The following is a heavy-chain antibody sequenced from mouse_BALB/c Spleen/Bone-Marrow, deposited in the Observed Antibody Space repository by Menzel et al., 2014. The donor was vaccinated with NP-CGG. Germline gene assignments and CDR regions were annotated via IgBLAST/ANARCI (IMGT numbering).Heavy chain of an antibody. J-gene: IGHJ4*01. V-gene: IGHV1-69*02. CDR1: GYTFTNYW. CDR3: TRWLPYAMDY. D-gene: IGHD2-2*01. CDR2: IYPSDSYT. Sequence: VQLQQSGAELVRPGASVKLSCKASGYTFTNYWINWVKQRPGQGLEWTGNIYPSDSYTNYNQKFKDKATLTVDKSSSTAYMQLSSPTSEDSAVYYCTRWLPYAMDYWGQGTSVTVSS.